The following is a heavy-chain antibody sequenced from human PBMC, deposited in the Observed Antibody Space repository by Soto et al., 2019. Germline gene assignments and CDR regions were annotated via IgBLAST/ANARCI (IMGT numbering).Heavy chain of an antibody. CDR3: SSQTYSYAWHH. Sequence: PSETLSLTCAVSSGSISSNCWSWVRQPPGKGLEWIGEIYHSGSTNYNPSLNSRVTISVDKSKNHFSLDLSSVTAADTAVYYCSSQTYSYAWHHWGQGTQVTVSS. CDR1: SGSISSNC. CDR2: IYHSGST. V-gene: IGHV4-4*02. J-gene: IGHJ5*02. D-gene: IGHD5-18*01.